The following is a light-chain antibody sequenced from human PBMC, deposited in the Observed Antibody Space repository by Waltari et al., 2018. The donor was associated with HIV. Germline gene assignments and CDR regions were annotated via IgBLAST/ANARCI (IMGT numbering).Light chain of an antibody. CDR3: QQYNSHSYA. Sequence: DVQMTQSPSTLSAGVGDKVTITCRASQIIDIWLAWYQQKPGKSPKLLIYKASYLESGVPSRFSGSVSGADFTLIIDGLQPDDFATYYCQQYNSHSYAFGQGTKVDVK. J-gene: IGKJ2*01. CDR1: QIIDIW. CDR2: KAS. V-gene: IGKV1-5*03.